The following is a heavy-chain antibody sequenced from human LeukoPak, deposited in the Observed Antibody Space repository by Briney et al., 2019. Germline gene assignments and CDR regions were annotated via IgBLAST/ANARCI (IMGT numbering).Heavy chain of an antibody. D-gene: IGHD6-13*01. CDR2: INHSGST. Sequence: PSETLSLTCAVYGGSLNGYYWSWIRQSPGKGLEWIGEINHSGSTNYNPSLKSRVTISVDTSKNKFSLKLSSVTAADTAVYYCVYSSSWYTARVEHWGQETLVTVSS. V-gene: IGHV4-34*01. J-gene: IGHJ5*02. CDR1: GGSLNGYY. CDR3: VYSSSWYTARVEH.